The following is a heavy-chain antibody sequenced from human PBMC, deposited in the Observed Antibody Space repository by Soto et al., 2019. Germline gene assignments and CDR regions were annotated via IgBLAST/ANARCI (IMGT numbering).Heavy chain of an antibody. CDR1: GFTVSSNY. V-gene: IGHV3-53*01. CDR3: ARYVDTAMVPLGYCGMDV. CDR2: IYSGGST. D-gene: IGHD5-18*01. J-gene: IGHJ6*02. Sequence: PGGSLRLSCAASGFTVSSNYMSWVRQAPGKGLEWVSVIYSGGSTYYADSVKGRFTISRDNSKNTLYLQMNSLRAEDTAVYYCARYVDTAMVPLGYCGMDVWGQGTTVTVSS.